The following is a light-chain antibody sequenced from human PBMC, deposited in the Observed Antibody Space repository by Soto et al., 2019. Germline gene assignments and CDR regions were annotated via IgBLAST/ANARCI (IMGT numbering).Light chain of an antibody. CDR1: QSVLYSSNNKNY. CDR3: QQYYSTPTWT. Sequence: DIVMTQSPDSLAVSLGERATINCKSSQSVLYSSNNKNYLAWYQQKPGQPPKLLIYWASTQESGVPDRFSGSGSGTDFTLTISSLQAEDVAVYYCQQYYSTPTWTFGQGTKMEIK. J-gene: IGKJ1*01. CDR2: WAS. V-gene: IGKV4-1*01.